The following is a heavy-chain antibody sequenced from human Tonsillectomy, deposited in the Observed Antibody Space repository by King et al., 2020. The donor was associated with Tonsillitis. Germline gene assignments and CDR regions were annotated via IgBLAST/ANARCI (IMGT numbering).Heavy chain of an antibody. CDR2: IYDSGST. J-gene: IGHJ6*03. CDR3: ARLENYYYYYMDV. CDR1: GGSISSSSYY. V-gene: IGHV4-39*01. Sequence: QLQESGPGLVKPSETLSLTCTFSGGSISSSSYYWGWVRQPPGKGLEWIWNIYDSGSTYYNPSLKIQVTISVDTSKNQFSLKLCAVTAADTAVYYCARLENYYYYYMDVWGKGTTVTVSS.